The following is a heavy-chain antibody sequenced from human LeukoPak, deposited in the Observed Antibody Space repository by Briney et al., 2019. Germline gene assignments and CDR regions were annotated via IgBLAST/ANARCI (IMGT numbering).Heavy chain of an antibody. CDR3: ARGGWIQLWLPFDY. CDR1: GFTFSSYG. J-gene: IGHJ4*02. D-gene: IGHD5-18*01. V-gene: IGHV3-30*02. Sequence: GGSLRLSCAASGFTFSSYGMHWVRQAPGKGLEWVAFIRYDGSNKYYADSVKGRFTISRDNSKNTLYLQMNSLRAEDTAVYYCARGGWIQLWLPFDYWGQGTLVTVSS. CDR2: IRYDGSNK.